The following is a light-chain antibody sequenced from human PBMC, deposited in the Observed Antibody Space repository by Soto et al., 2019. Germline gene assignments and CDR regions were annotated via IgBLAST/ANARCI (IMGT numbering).Light chain of an antibody. CDR2: DTN. CDR3: LLTYTGARV. V-gene: IGLV7-46*01. CDR1: TGAVTNGHY. J-gene: IGLJ7*01. Sequence: QAVVTQEPSLTVSPGGTVTFTCGSSTGAVTNGHYPFWFQQRPGQAPRTVIYDTNDRQSWTPARFSGSLLGGKAALTISGAQPEDEAHYYCLLTYTGARVFGGGTQLTVL.